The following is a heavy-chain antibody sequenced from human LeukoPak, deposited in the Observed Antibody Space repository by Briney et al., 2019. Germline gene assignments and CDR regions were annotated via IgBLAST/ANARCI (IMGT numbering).Heavy chain of an antibody. D-gene: IGHD3-3*01. CDR2: INGDGSST. J-gene: IGHJ4*02. V-gene: IGHV3-74*01. CDR1: GFPFSNYW. CDR3: ASSSEGVDFDY. Sequence: GGSLRLSCGVSGFPFSNYWMHWVRQAPGKGLVWVSRINGDGSSTTYADSVKGRFTISRDNAKNTLYVQMSSLRAEDTAVYFCASSSEGVDFDYWGKGAVVTVAS.